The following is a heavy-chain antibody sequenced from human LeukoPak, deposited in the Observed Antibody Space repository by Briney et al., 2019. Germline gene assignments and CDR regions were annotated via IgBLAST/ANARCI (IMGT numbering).Heavy chain of an antibody. CDR2: ISHDGGST. Sequence: PGGSLRLSCVASGFTFSSYSMHWVRQVPGKGLDCVAVISHDGGSTYYADSVRGRFTISRDNSKNTLFLQMNSLRADDTAVYYCASPQGGSSAYYFDYWGQGTLVTVSS. V-gene: IGHV3-30-3*01. D-gene: IGHD6-6*01. J-gene: IGHJ4*02. CDR3: ASPQGGSSAYYFDY. CDR1: GFTFSSYS.